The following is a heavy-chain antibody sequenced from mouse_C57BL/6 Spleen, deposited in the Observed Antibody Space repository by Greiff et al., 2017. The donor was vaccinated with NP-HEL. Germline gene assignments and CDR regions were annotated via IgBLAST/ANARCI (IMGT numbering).Heavy chain of an antibody. V-gene: IGHV5-12*01. J-gene: IGHJ4*01. D-gene: IGHD2-5*01. CDR1: GFTFSDYY. CDR3: ARHGDYSNHYAMDY. CDR2: ISNGGGST. Sequence: EVKVEESGGGLVQPGGSLKLSCAASGFTFSDYYMYWVRQTPEKRLEWVAYISNGGGSTYYPDTVKGRFTISRDNAKNTLYLQMSRLKSEDTAMYYCARHGDYSNHYAMDYWGKGTSVTVSS.